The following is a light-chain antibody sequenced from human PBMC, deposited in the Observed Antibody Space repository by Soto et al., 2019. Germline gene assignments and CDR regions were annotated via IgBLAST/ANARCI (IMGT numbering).Light chain of an antibody. J-gene: IGLJ1*01. Sequence: QSVLTKPACVSGSPGQSISISYRGTNNAIGNEYNSVSWYQQHPGKAPKLMIYEVTNRPSGVSSRFSGSKSGNTASLTISGLQADDEADYYCSSYTVDVAPDALGTGTKGNV. CDR2: EVT. CDR3: SSYTVDVAPDA. CDR1: NNAIGNEYNS. V-gene: IGLV2-14*03.